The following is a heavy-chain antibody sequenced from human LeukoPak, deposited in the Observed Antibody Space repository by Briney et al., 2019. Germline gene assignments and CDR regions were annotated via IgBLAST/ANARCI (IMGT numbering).Heavy chain of an antibody. D-gene: IGHD3-22*01. J-gene: IGHJ3*02. CDR3: ARHGDYYDSSGYYKDDAFDI. CDR1: GGSIRSSSYY. V-gene: IGHV4-39*01. CDR2: IYYSGST. Sequence: SETLSLTCTVSGGSIRSSSYYWGWIRQPPGKGLEWIGSIYYSGSTYYNPSLKSRVTISVDTSKNQFSLKLSSVTAADTAVYYCARHGDYYDSSGYYKDDAFDIWGQGTMVTVSS.